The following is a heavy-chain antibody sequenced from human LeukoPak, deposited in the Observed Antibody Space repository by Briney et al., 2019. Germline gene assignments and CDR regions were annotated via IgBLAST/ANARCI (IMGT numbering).Heavy chain of an antibody. CDR2: IIPIFGTA. CDR1: GGTFSSYA. D-gene: IGHD2-2*01. V-gene: IGHV1-69*13. CDR3: ARGDQLGGYMDV. Sequence: EASVKVSCKASGGTFSSYAISWVRQAPGQGLEWMGGIIPIFGTANYAQKFQGRVTITADESTSTAYMELSSLRSEDTAVYYCARGDQLGGYMDVWGKGTTVTISS. J-gene: IGHJ6*03.